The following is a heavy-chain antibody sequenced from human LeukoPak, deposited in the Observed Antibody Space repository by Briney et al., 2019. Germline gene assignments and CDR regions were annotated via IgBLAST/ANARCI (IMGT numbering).Heavy chain of an antibody. Sequence: GGSLRLSCEVSGFSFSDYDMNWVRQAPGKGLEWVGLIRAKINSYTTEYAASVKGRFTISRDDSKNSLYLQMNSLRAEDTAVYYCARVQLERLDYWGQGTLVTVSS. CDR2: IRAKINSYTT. CDR3: ARVQLERLDY. CDR1: GFSFSDYD. D-gene: IGHD1-1*01. J-gene: IGHJ4*02. V-gene: IGHV3-72*01.